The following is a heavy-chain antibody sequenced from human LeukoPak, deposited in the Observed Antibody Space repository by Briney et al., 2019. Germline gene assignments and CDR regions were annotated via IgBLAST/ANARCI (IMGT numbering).Heavy chain of an antibody. CDR1: GFTVSSSY. CDR3: ASYGSVSFFEY. V-gene: IGHV3-66*01. D-gene: IGHD3-10*01. CDR2: IYSSGST. Sequence: GGSLRLSCAPSGFTVSSSYMSWVRQAPGKGLEWVSIIYSSGSTYYADSVKGRFTISRDNSKNTLYLQMNSLRAEDTAVYYCASYGSVSFFEYWGQGTLVTVSS. J-gene: IGHJ4*02.